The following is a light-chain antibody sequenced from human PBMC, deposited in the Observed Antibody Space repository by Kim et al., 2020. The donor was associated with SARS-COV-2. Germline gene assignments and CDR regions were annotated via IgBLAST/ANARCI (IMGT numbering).Light chain of an antibody. CDR2: DVN. CDR3: SSFSRTNSYV. V-gene: IGLV2-14*03. Sequence: GQTVTISCTGTRDDVGAYNSVSWYQQHPGKAPKLIIYDVNQRPSGVSHRFSASKSVNTASLTISGLQTEDEADYFCSSFSRTNSYVFGTGTKVTVL. J-gene: IGLJ1*01. CDR1: RDDVGAYNS.